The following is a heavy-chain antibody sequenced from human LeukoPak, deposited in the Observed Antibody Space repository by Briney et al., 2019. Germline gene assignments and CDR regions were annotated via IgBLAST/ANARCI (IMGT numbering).Heavy chain of an antibody. D-gene: IGHD1-26*01. CDR1: GGSISSSSYY. Sequence: SETLSLTCTVSGGSISSSSYYWGWIRQPPGKGLEWIGSIYYSGSTYYNPSLKSRVTISVDTSKNQFSLKLSSVTAADTAVYYCARDVGARFDPWGQGTLVTVSS. CDR3: ARDVGARFDP. V-gene: IGHV4-39*07. CDR2: IYYSGST. J-gene: IGHJ5*02.